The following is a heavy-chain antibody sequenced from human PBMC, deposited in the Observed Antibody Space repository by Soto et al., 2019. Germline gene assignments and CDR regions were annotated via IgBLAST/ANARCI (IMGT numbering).Heavy chain of an antibody. Sequence: QVQLVQSGAEVKKPGASVKVSCKASGYTFTNYGINCVRQAPGQGLEWLGWVSAYNGERRYAQRVQARVIMTTDTSTTTASMELRSLRSDDTAVYYCSRGTSIPASGDYWGQGTLVTVSS. J-gene: IGHJ4*01. CDR3: SRGTSIPASGDY. D-gene: IGHD6-6*01. CDR2: VSAYNGER. CDR1: GYTFTNYG. V-gene: IGHV1-18*01.